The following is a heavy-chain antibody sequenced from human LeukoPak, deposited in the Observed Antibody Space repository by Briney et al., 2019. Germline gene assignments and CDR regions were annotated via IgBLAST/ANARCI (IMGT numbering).Heavy chain of an antibody. J-gene: IGHJ6*04. CDR1: GGSISGYF. CDR3: ARNFPGRTEDV. Sequence: SETLSLTCIVSGGSISGYFWTWVRQFPGKGLEWVGYIYQTTTTYNPSLKGRVTISADMSQNQLSLKVTSVTAADTAVYYCARNFPGRTEDVWGKGTTVIVSS. V-gene: IGHV4-59*01. D-gene: IGHD1-14*01. CDR2: IYQTTT.